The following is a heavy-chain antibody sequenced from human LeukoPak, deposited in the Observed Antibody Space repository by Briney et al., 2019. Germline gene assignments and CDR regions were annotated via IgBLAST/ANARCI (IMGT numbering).Heavy chain of an antibody. V-gene: IGHV3-21*01. CDR3: AREPPTTVVTRADDY. CDR2: ISSSSSYI. J-gene: IGHJ4*02. D-gene: IGHD4-23*01. Sequence: GGSLRLSCAASGFTFSSYSMNWVRQAPGKGLEWVSSISSSSSYIYYADSVKGRFTISRDNAKNSLYLRMNSLRAEDTAVYYCAREPPTTVVTRADDYWGQGTLVTVSS. CDR1: GFTFSSYS.